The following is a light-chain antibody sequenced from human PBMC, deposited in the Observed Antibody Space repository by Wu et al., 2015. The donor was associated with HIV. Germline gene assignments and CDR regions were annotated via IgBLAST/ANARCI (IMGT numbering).Light chain of an antibody. CDR3: QHYEGFPWA. Sequence: DIQMTQSPSTLSASVGDRVTITCRASQSISSWLAWFQQKPGKAPKLLIYKASTLKSGVPSRFSGSGSGTDFTLTINSLQPDDFATYYCQHYEGFPWAFGQGTKVEI. CDR1: QSISSW. V-gene: IGKV1-5*03. CDR2: KAS. J-gene: IGKJ1*01.